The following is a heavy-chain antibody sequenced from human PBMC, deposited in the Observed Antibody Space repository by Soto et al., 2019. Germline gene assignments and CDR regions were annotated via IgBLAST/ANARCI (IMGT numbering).Heavy chain of an antibody. Sequence: QITLKASGPTLVKPTQTRTLTCTFSGFSLSTGGVGVGWSLQPPGTDPAWLAFMYWNDDKRYSPSLNSRLTITKDTSKNQVVLTMSNMDPVDTATYYCGGYNVLTGYQGYGMDVWGQGTPVTVSS. D-gene: IGHD3-9*01. V-gene: IGHV2-5*01. CDR2: MYWNDDK. J-gene: IGHJ6*02. CDR1: GFSLSTGGVG. CDR3: GGYNVLTGYQGYGMDV.